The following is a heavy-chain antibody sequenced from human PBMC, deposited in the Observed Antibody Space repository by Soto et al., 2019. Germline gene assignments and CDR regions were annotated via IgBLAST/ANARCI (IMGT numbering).Heavy chain of an antibody. V-gene: IGHV3-33*01. CDR2: IWSDGNNR. J-gene: IGHJ4*02. CDR1: GFMFGNHG. D-gene: IGHD1-1*01. CDR3: VRGDNWNDEASDY. Sequence: PGGSLRLSCAASGFMFGNHGMHWVRQAPGKGLEWVAVIWSDGNNRYYADSVKGRFTISRDNSKNTVYLQMSSLRVEDTAVYYCVRGDNWNDEASDYWGQGTLVTVSS.